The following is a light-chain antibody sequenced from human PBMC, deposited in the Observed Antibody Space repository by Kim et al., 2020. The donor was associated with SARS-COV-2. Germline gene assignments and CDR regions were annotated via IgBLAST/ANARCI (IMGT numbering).Light chain of an antibody. CDR3: QSYDISLISSV. CDR1: SSNIGAGYD. V-gene: IGLV1-40*01. J-gene: IGLJ2*01. Sequence: QSVLTQPPSVSGAPGQRVTISCTGSSSNIGAGYDVHWYQQLPETAPKLLIYGNSNRPSGVPDRFSGSKSGTSASLAITGLQAEDEADYYCQSYDISLISSVFGGGTQLTVL. CDR2: GNS.